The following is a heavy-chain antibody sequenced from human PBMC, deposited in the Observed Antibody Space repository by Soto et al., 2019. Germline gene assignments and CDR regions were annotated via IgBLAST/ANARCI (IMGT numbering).Heavy chain of an antibody. J-gene: IGHJ5*02. CDR3: ARDPTGARIYSGYDYRGGWFDP. Sequence: QVQLQESGPGLVKPSETLSLTCTVSGGSISSYYWSWIRQPAGKGLEWLGRIYTSGSTNYNHSLKSRVTMSVDTPKNQFSLKLSSVTAADTAVYYCARDPTGARIYSGYDYRGGWFDPWGQGTLVTVSS. CDR2: IYTSGST. V-gene: IGHV4-4*07. CDR1: GGSISSYY. D-gene: IGHD5-12*01.